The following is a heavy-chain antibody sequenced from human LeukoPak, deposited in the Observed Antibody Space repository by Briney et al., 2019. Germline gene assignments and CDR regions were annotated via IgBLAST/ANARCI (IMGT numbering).Heavy chain of an antibody. V-gene: IGHV3-48*03. CDR3: ARAGSGRSPDWFDP. CDR2: IDSSGSNI. CDR1: GFTFSSYE. Sequence: PGGSLRLSCAASGFTFSSYEMNWVRQAPGKGLEWVSYIDSSGSNIHYADSVKGRFTISRDNAKNSLYLQMNSLRAEDTAVYYCARAGSGRSPDWFDPWGQGTLVTVSS. D-gene: IGHD1-26*01. J-gene: IGHJ5*02.